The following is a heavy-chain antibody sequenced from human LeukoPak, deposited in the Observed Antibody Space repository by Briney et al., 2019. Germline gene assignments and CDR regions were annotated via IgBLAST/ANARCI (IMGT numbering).Heavy chain of an antibody. D-gene: IGHD6-6*01. CDR2: ISSDGSST. CDR1: GFTFRNHW. Sequence: GGSLRLPCAASGFTFRNHWMHWVRQTPGKGLGWVSRISSDGSSTTYADSVKGRFTISRDNAKNTLYLQMNNLRAEDTAMYYCARDQRVTGRPDIDYWGQGTLVIVSS. V-gene: IGHV3-74*03. CDR3: ARDQRVTGRPDIDY. J-gene: IGHJ4*02.